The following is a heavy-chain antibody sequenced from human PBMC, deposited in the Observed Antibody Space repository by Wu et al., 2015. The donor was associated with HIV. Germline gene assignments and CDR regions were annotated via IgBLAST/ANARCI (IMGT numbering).Heavy chain of an antibody. V-gene: IGHV1-2*02. Sequence: VLLEQSGAQIQKSGASVTVSCKTSGYSFTDYYIHWVRQAPGQGLQWMGYTNPDTGDTNYSHNFKGSVTMSSDTSLSTVYMVLTRPRLNDTAIYYCARDWRFRGVFDDLYMDVWGNGTTVVVSS. D-gene: IGHD3-9*01. CDR3: ARDWRFRGVFDDLYMDV. CDR1: GYSFTDYY. J-gene: IGHJ6*03. CDR2: TNPDTGDT.